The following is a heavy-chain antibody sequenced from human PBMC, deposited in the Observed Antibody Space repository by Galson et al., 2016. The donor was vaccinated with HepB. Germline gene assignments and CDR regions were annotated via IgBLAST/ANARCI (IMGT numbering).Heavy chain of an antibody. CDR3: ARSRASISATDNWFGP. Sequence: PALVKPTQTLTLTRSFSGFSLSTNGLGVGWIRQPPGKALEWLALIYWDDNKRYSPSLKNRLAITKDTSKNQVVLTMSDMDPVDTGTYYCARSRASISATDNWFGPWGQGSLVTVSS. D-gene: IGHD2-21*01. J-gene: IGHJ5*01. V-gene: IGHV2-5*02. CDR2: IYWDDNK. CDR1: GFSLSTNGLG.